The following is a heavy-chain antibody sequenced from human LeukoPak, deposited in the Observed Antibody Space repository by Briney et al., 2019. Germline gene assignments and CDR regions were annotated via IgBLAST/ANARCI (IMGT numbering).Heavy chain of an antibody. CDR2: INHSGST. D-gene: IGHD3-16*02. CDR3: AREGDSDYDYVWGSYRPFDY. V-gene: IGHV4-34*01. CDR1: GGSFSGYY. Sequence: SETLSLTCAVYGGSFSGYYWSWIRQPPGKGLEWIGEINHSGSTNYNPSLKSRVTISVDTSKNQFSLKLSSVTAADTAAYYCAREGDSDYDYVWGSYRPFDYWGQGTLVTVSS. J-gene: IGHJ4*02.